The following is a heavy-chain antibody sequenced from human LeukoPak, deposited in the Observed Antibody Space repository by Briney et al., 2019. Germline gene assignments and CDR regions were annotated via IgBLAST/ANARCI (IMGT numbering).Heavy chain of an antibody. J-gene: IGHJ4*02. Sequence: GGSLRLSCAASGFTFSSYAMSWVRQAPGKGLEWVSSISSSSSYIYYADSVKGRFTISRDNAKNSLYLQMNSLRAEDTAVYYCAREDIVVVPAAMPACYFDYWGQGTLVTVSS. V-gene: IGHV3-21*01. CDR3: AREDIVVVPAAMPACYFDY. CDR1: GFTFSSYA. CDR2: ISSSSSYI. D-gene: IGHD2-2*01.